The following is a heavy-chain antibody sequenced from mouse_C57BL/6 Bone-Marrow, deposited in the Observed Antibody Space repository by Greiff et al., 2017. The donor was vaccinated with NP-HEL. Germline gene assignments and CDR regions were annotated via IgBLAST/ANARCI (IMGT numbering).Heavy chain of an antibody. CDR3: ASRGGYGYFDY. CDR1: GYTFTDYY. V-gene: IGHV1-75*01. CDR2: IFPGSGST. J-gene: IGHJ2*01. D-gene: IGHD3-1*01. Sequence: LLESGPELVKPGASVKISCKASGYTFTDYYINWVKQRPGQGLEWIGWIFPGSGSTYYNEKFKGKATLTVDKSSSTAYMLLSSLTSEDSAVYFCASRGGYGYFDYWGQGTTLTVSS.